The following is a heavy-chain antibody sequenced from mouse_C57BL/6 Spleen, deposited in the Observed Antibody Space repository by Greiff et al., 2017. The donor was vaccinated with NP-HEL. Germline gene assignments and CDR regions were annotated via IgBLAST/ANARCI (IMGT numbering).Heavy chain of an antibody. J-gene: IGHJ3*01. V-gene: IGHV7-1*01. CDR3: ARDEADGQGFAY. Sequence: EVMLVESGGGLVQSGRSLRLSCATSGFTFSDFYMEWVRQAPGKGLEWIAASRNKANDYTTEYSASVKGRFIVSRDTSQSILYLQMNALRAEDTAIYYCARDEADGQGFAYWGQGTLVTVSA. D-gene: IGHD2-3*01. CDR1: GFTFSDFY. CDR2: SRNKANDYTT.